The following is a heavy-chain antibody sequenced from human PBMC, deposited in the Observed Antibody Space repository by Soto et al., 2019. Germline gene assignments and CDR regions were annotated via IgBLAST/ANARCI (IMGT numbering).Heavy chain of an antibody. CDR2: IIPIFGTA. D-gene: IGHD2-15*01. CDR3: ARGDRSHRSPENRGNWFDP. J-gene: IGHJ5*02. CDR1: GGTFSSYA. V-gene: IGHV1-69*06. Sequence: GASVKVSCKASGGTFSSYAISWVRQAPGQGLEWMGGIIPIFGTANYAQKFQGRVTITADKSTSTAYMELSSLRSEDTAVYYCARGDRSHRSPENRGNWFDPWGQGTLVTVSS.